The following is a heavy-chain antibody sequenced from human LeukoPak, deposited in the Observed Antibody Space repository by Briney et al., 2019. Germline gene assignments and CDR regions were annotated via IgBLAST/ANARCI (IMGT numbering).Heavy chain of an antibody. CDR3: AKALKQLVSIDY. CDR1: GFTFTSYA. Sequence: GGSLRLSCAASGFTFTSYAIHWVRQAPGKGLQWVAVVSYDGSNKYYADSVKGRFTISRDNSKNTLYLQMNSLRAEDTAVYYCAKALKQLVSIDYWGQGTLVTVSS. CDR2: VSYDGSNK. J-gene: IGHJ4*02. V-gene: IGHV3-30-3*01. D-gene: IGHD6-6*01.